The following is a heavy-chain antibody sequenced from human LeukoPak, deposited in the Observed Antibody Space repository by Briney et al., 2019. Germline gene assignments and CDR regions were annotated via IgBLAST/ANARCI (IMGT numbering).Heavy chain of an antibody. CDR3: ARGIQLWSQKSRALVY. CDR1: GFTFSSYA. V-gene: IGHV3-30*04. D-gene: IGHD5-18*01. CDR2: ISYDGSNK. Sequence: PGRSLRLSCAASGFTFSSYAMHWVRQAPGKGLEWVAVISYDGSNKYYADSVKGRFTISRDNSKNTLYLQMNSLRAEDTAVYYCARGIQLWSQKSRALVYWGQGTLVTVSS. J-gene: IGHJ4*02.